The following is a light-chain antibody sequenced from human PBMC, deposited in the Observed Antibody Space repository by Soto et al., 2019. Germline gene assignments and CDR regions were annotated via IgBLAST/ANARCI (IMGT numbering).Light chain of an antibody. CDR1: SSNIGGNS. Sequence: QSVLTQPPSVSAAPGQRVTISCSGRSSNIGGNSVSWYQSLPGRAPTLLIYDDDKRPSGIPDRFSGSKSGTSATLGITGFQTGDEADYYCGSWDSSLSAYVFGTGTKVTVL. V-gene: IGLV1-51*01. J-gene: IGLJ1*01. CDR3: GSWDSSLSAYV. CDR2: DDD.